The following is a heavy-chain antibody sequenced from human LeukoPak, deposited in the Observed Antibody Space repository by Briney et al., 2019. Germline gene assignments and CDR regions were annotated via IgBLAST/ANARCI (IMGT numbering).Heavy chain of an antibody. J-gene: IGHJ4*02. D-gene: IGHD3-22*01. CDR1: GFTFSSYA. CDR3: ASGGSSGYYYGNPFDY. Sequence: GGSLRLSCAASGFTFSSYAMSWVRQAPGKGLEWVSAISGSGGSTYYADSVKGRFTISRDNSKNTLYLQMNSLRAEDTAVYYCASGGSSGYYYGNPFDYWGQGTLVTVSS. V-gene: IGHV3-23*01. CDR2: ISGSGGST.